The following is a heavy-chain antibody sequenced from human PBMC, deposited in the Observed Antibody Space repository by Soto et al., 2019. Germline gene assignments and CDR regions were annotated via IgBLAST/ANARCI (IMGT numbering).Heavy chain of an antibody. CDR2: IYYSGSA. CDR3: ARLHCNSPNCVPLDP. Sequence: PSVRLRLPCTLSGGSISSHYCRWIRQPPGRGLEWSGSIYYSGSAYYSPSLKSRVTMSVDTSRNQLSLELRSVTAADTAVYYCARLHCNSPNCVPLDPWAQGTLVTVSS. V-gene: IGHV4-39*01. J-gene: IGHJ5*02. CDR1: GGSISSHY. D-gene: IGHD2-2*01.